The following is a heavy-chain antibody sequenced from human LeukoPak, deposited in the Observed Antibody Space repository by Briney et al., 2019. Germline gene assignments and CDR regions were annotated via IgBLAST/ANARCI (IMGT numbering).Heavy chain of an antibody. Sequence: PGGSLRLSCTASGFTFSTYAMGWARQAPGKGLEWVSGIGSNGVDTYYADSAKGRFTISRDNAKNTLYLQMNTLRVEDTAVYYCTRDLMDYDVSTGLHHYYMDVWGQGTTVTVSS. J-gene: IGHJ6*02. V-gene: IGHV3-23*01. CDR2: IGSNGVDT. CDR1: GFTFSTYA. CDR3: TRDLMDYDVSTGLHHYYMDV. D-gene: IGHD3-9*01.